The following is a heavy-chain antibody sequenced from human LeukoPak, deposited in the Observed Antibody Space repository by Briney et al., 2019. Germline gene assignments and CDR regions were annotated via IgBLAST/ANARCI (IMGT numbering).Heavy chain of an antibody. CDR3: ASGFYNSSGFYAAFDI. D-gene: IGHD3-22*01. J-gene: IGHJ3*02. CDR2: IYYSGNT. Sequence: SETLSLTCTVSGGSIRNNTYYWAWIRQPPGKGLEWIGSIYYSGNTYYNPSLKSRVTISVDTSKNHFSLKLSSVTAADTAVYYCASGFYNSSGFYAAFDIWGLGTLVTVSS. CDR1: GGSIRNNTYY. V-gene: IGHV4-39*02.